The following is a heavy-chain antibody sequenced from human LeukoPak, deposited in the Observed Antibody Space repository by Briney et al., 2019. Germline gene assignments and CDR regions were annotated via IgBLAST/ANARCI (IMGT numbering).Heavy chain of an antibody. J-gene: IGHJ4*02. CDR1: AFRFSNYA. Sequence: PGGSLRLSCAASAFRFSNYAMNWVRQAPGKGLEWVSTISSSGSSTYYADSVRGRFTISRDNSKNTLYLQMNSLRAEDTAVYYRAKDGPASWGYFDYWGQGTLVTVSS. CDR2: ISSSGSST. CDR3: AKDGPASWGYFDY. D-gene: IGHD7-27*01. V-gene: IGHV3-23*01.